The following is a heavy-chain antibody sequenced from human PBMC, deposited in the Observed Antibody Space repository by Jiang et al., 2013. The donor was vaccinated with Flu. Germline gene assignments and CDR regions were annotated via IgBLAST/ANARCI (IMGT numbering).Heavy chain of an antibody. D-gene: IGHD1-26*01. V-gene: IGHV4-59*01. J-gene: IGHJ3*02. CDR2: SITWEH. CDR1: VAPSVVTT. CDR3: ARGWEYDPAFDI. Sequence: TLSSPALSLVAPSVVTTGAGSGSPQGRDWSGLGISITWEHQLQPSLKSRVTISVDTSKNQFSLKLSSVTAADTAVYYCARGWEYDPAFDIWGQGTMVTVSS.